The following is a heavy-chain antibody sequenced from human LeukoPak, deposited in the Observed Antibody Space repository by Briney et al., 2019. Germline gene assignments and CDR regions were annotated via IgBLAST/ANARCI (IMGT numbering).Heavy chain of an antibody. Sequence: PGGSLRLFCAVSGFTVINNCVSSVRQAPGGGLGWVSFLYAGDNTYYADSVNGTFPISSDNSRNIVYLQLDRLRAEDTAVYYCARDGGSGAYHYAGMDVWGQGTTVAVSS. CDR1: GFTVINNC. CDR2: LYAGDNT. J-gene: IGHJ6*02. V-gene: IGHV3-66*01. CDR3: ARDGGSGAYHYAGMDV. D-gene: IGHD3-10*01.